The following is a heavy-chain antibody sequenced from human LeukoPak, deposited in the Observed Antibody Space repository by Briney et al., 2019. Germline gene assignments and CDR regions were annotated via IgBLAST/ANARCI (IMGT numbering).Heavy chain of an antibody. CDR2: ISGSGGST. CDR3: AKDHRYYYGSGSPNYFDY. CDR1: GFTFSSYA. D-gene: IGHD3-10*01. J-gene: IGHJ4*02. Sequence: GGSLRLSCAASGFTFSSYAMSWVRQAPGKGLEWVSAISGSGGSTYYADSVKGRFTISRDNSKNTLYLQMNSLRAEDTAVYYCAKDHRYYYGSGSPNYFDYWGQGTLVTVSS. V-gene: IGHV3-23*01.